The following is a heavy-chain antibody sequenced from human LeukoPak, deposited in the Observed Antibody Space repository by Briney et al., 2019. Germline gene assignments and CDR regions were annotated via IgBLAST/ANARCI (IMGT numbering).Heavy chain of an antibody. Sequence: SETLSLTCTVTGVSISSYYWSWIRQPPGKGLEWIGYISDSGNTIYNPSLKSRVTISVNTSKNQFSLKLSSVTAADTAVYYCTRGGPHYLARLDPFDYWGQGTLVTVSS. V-gene: IGHV4-59*12. D-gene: IGHD6-25*01. J-gene: IGHJ4*02. CDR2: ISDSGNT. CDR1: GVSISSYY. CDR3: TRGGPHYLARLDPFDY.